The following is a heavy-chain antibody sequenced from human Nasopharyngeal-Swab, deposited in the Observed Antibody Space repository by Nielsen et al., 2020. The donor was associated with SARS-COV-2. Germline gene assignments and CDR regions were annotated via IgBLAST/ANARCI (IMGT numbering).Heavy chain of an antibody. J-gene: IGHJ4*02. D-gene: IGHD3-10*01. Sequence: GGSLRLSCAASGFTFDDYAMHWVRQAPGKGLVWVSRINSDGSSTSYADSVKGRFTISRDNAKNTLYLQMNSLRAEDTAVYYCASLMVQGGGWGQGTLVTVSS. CDR2: INSDGSST. CDR3: ASLMVQGGG. V-gene: IGHV3-74*01. CDR1: GFTFDDYA.